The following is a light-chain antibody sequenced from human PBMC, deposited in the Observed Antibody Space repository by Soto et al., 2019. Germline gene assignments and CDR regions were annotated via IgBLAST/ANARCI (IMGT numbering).Light chain of an antibody. CDR2: GAS. V-gene: IGKV3-15*01. CDR1: QNVNSN. CDR3: HHLNNWPSYT. Sequence: EIVMTQSPATLSVSPGERATLSCRASQNVNSNLAWYQQKPGQAPRLLIYGASTRDTGVPARFSGSGSGTEFTLTISSLQPEDFAIYYCHHLNNWPSYTFGQGTKLEIK. J-gene: IGKJ2*01.